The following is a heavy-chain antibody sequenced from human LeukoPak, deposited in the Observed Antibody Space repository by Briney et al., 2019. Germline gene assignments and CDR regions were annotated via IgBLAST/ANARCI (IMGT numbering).Heavy chain of an antibody. J-gene: IGHJ4*02. Sequence: ASVKVSCKASGYTFTGHYMHWVRQAPGQGLEWMGRINPNSGGTNYAQKFQGRVTMTRDTSISTAYMELSRLRSDDTAVYYCARAITIFGVVTGADLGYWGQGTLVTVSS. CDR2: INPNSGGT. D-gene: IGHD3-3*01. CDR1: GYTFTGHY. V-gene: IGHV1-2*06. CDR3: ARAITIFGVVTGADLGY.